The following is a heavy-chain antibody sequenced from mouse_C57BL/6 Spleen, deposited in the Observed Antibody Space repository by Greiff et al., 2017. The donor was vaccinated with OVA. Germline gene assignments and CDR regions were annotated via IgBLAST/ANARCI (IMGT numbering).Heavy chain of an antibody. CDR2: IYPRSGNT. V-gene: IGHV1-81*01. CDR1: GYTFTSYG. CDR3: ARTLDV. J-gene: IGHJ1*03. Sequence: VQLQQSGAELARPGASVKLSCKASGYTFTSYGISWVKQRTGQGLEWIGEIYPRSGNTYSNEKFKGKATLTADKSSSTAYMELLSLTTEDSAVYFCARTLDVWGTGTTVTVSS.